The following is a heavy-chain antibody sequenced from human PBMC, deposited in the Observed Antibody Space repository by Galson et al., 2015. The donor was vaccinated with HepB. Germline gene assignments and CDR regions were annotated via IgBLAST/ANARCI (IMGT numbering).Heavy chain of an antibody. Sequence: TLSLTCTVSGGSISSGDYYWSWIRQPPGKGLEWIGYIYYSGSTYYNPSLKSRVTISVDTSKNQFSLKLSSVTAADTAVYYCARDGGWEGNWYFDLWGRGTLVTVSS. D-gene: IGHD1-26*01. CDR2: IYYSGST. V-gene: IGHV4-30-4*01. CDR1: GGSISSGDYY. CDR3: ARDGGWEGNWYFDL. J-gene: IGHJ2*01.